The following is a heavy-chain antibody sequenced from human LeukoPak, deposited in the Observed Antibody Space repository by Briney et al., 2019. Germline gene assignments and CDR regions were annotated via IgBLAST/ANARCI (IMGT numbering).Heavy chain of an antibody. D-gene: IGHD2-2*01. V-gene: IGHV4-4*07. CDR2: IYTSGST. J-gene: IGHJ5*02. CDR3: ARGYCSSTSCYHWFDP. Sequence: SETLSLTCTVSGGSISSYYWSWIRQPAGEGLEWIGRIYTSGSTNYNPSLKSRVTMSVDTSKNQFSLKLSSVTAADTAVYYCARGYCSSTSCYHWFDPWGQGTLVTVSS. CDR1: GGSISSYY.